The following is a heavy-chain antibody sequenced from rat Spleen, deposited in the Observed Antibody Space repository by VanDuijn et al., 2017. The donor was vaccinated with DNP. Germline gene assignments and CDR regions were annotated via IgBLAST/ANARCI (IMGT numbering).Heavy chain of an antibody. D-gene: IGHD1-4*01. CDR2: ISYDGDS. CDR1: GFTLSDYY. J-gene: IGHJ2*01. CDR3: ARHVLPLRVWDY. V-gene: IGHV5-22*01. Sequence: EVQLVESGGGLVQPGGSLKVSCVASGFTLSDYYMAWVRQAPTKGLEWVAYISYDGDSYYRDSVKGRFTISRDIAKSTLYLQMNSLRSEDMATYYCARHVLPLRVWDYWGQGVMVTVSS.